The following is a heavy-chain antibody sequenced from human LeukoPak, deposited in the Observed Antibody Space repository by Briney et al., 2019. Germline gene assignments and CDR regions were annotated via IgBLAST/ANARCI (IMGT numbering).Heavy chain of an antibody. V-gene: IGHV4-34*01. CDR3: ARGLGEQEPTTVTNPNWFDP. CDR2: INHSGST. D-gene: IGHD4-4*01. Sequence: SETLSLTCAVYGGSFSGYYWSWIRQPPGKGLEWIGEINHSGSTNYNPSLKSRVTISVDTSKNQFSLKLSSVTAADTAVYYCARGLGEQEPTTVTNPNWFDPWGQGTLVTVSS. CDR1: GGSFSGYY. J-gene: IGHJ5*02.